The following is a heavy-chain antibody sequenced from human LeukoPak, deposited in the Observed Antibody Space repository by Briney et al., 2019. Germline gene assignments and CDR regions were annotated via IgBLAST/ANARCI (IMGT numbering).Heavy chain of an antibody. J-gene: IGHJ4*02. V-gene: IGHV3-30*04. CDR2: LSYDGSNK. D-gene: IGHD3-22*01. Sequence: SGGSLRLSCAASGFTVSSYAMHWVRQAPGKGLEWVAVLSYDGSNKYYEVSVRGRFTISSYNYKNTLYRQMNSLRAEDTAVYYCARGRLSEAMDYDSSGIFDYWGQGTLVTVSS. CDR3: ARGRLSEAMDYDSSGIFDY. CDR1: GFTVSSYA.